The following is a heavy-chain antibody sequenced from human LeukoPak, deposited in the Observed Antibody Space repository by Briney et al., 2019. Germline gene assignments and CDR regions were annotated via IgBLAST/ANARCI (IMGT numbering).Heavy chain of an antibody. V-gene: IGHV1-69*13. D-gene: IGHD3-22*01. J-gene: IGHJ6*02. Sequence: ASVTVSCKASGYTFTSYYMHWVRQAPGQGLEWMGGIIPIFGTANYAQKFQGRVTITADESTSTAYMELSSLRSEDTAVYYCARDREYYYDSSGYSYYYYYGMDVWGQGTTVTVSS. CDR3: ARDREYYYDSSGYSYYYYYGMDV. CDR1: GYTFTSYY. CDR2: IIPIFGTA.